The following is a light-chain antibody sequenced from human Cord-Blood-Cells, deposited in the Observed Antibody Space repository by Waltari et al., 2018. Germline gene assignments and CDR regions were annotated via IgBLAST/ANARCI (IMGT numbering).Light chain of an antibody. J-gene: IGKJ1*01. CDR2: AAS. V-gene: IGKV1-39*01. CDR1: QSISSY. Sequence: DIQMTQSPSSLSASVGDRVTITCRASQSISSYLNWYQQKPGKAPKLLIYAASSVQSGVPSSFSGSGSGTDFTITISSLQPEDFATYYCQQSYSTPRTFGQGTKVEIK. CDR3: QQSYSTPRT.